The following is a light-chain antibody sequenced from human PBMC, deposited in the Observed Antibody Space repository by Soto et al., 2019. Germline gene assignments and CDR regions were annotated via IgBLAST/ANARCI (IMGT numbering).Light chain of an antibody. Sequence: QSALTQPASVCGSPGQSITISCTGTRSDIGGYNYVSWYQQHPGKAPKLMIYEVTNRPSGVSNRFSGSKSGNTASLTISGLQAEDEADYYCSSFTTSDRWVFGGGTKVTVL. J-gene: IGLJ3*02. CDR3: SSFTTSDRWV. CDR2: EVT. CDR1: RSDIGGYNY. V-gene: IGLV2-14*01.